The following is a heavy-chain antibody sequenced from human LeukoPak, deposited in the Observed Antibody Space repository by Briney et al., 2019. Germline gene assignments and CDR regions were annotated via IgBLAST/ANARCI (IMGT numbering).Heavy chain of an antibody. D-gene: IGHD3-22*01. J-gene: IGHJ4*02. CDR3: AKDNSDSSGYYLYYFDY. CDR2: ISWNSGSI. CDR1: GFTFDDYA. V-gene: IGHV3-9*01. Sequence: GGSLRLSCAASGFTFDDYAMHWVRQAPGKGLEWVSGISWNSGSIGYADSVKGRFTISRDNAKNSLYLQMNSLRAEDTALYYCAKDNSDSSGYYLYYFDYWGQGTLVTVSS.